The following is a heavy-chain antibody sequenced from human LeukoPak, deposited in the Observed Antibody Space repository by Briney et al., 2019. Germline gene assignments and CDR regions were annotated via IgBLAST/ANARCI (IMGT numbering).Heavy chain of an antibody. D-gene: IGHD3-3*01. CDR2: ISGSGSFI. Sequence: PGGSLRPSCAASGFTFSSYEMNWVRQAPGKGLEWVSYISGSGSFIYYADSVKGRFTISRDNAKNSLYLQMNSLRAEDTAVYYCARDPFLEGFQHWGQGTLVTVSS. CDR3: ARDPFLEGFQH. V-gene: IGHV3-48*03. CDR1: GFTFSSYE. J-gene: IGHJ1*01.